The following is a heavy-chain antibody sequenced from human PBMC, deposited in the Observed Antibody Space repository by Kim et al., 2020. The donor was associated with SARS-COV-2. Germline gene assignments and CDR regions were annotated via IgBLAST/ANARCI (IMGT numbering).Heavy chain of an antibody. V-gene: IGHV4-39*02. J-gene: IGHJ6*02. CDR3: AREGRPYGMDV. Sequence: TYYHPSRKGRVTISVDTAKNQFSLKLSSVTAADTAVYYCAREGRPYGMDVWGQGTTVTVSS. CDR2: T.